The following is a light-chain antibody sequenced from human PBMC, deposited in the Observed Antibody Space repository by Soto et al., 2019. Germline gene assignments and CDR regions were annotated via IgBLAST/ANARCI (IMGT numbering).Light chain of an antibody. CDR2: KAS. V-gene: IGKV1-5*03. Sequence: DIPMTQSPSTLSASVGHRVTITCRASQSISSWLAWYQQKPGKAPKLLIYKASSLESGVPSRFSGSGSGTEFTVNMSSLQRDDFATDCCRQDNSYADTFGGGTKLEIK. CDR1: QSISSW. J-gene: IGKJ2*01. CDR3: RQDNSYADT.